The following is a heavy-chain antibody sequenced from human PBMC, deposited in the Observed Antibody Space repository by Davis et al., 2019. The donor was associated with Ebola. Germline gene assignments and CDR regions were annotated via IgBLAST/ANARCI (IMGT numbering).Heavy chain of an antibody. CDR3: AREELGIIGGFDP. V-gene: IGHV1-3*01. J-gene: IGHJ5*02. D-gene: IGHD7-27*01. Sequence: ASVKVSCKASGYTFTSYAMHWVRQAPGQRLEWMGWINAGNGNTKYSQKFQGRVTITRDTSASTAYMELSSLRSEDTAVYYCAREELGIIGGFDPWGQGTLVTVSS. CDR2: INAGNGNT. CDR1: GYTFTSYA.